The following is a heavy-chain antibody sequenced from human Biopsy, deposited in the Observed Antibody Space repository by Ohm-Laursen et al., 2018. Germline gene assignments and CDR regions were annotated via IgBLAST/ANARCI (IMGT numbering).Heavy chain of an antibody. J-gene: IGHJ4*02. D-gene: IGHD2-2*02. CDR2: ISGSGGNT. CDR1: GFTFSDYA. Sequence: SLRLSCSASGFTFSDYAMNWVRQAPGKGLEWVSTISGSGGNTYYADSVRGRFTVSRDGSKSTLYLQMISLSAEDTAFYYCAKGGYCTTSSCYMDLDYWGRGTLVTVSS. CDR3: AKGGYCTTSSCYMDLDY. V-gene: IGHV3-23*01.